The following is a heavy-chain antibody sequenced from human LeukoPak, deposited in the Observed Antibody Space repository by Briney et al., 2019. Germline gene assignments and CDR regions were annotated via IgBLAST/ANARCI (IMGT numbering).Heavy chain of an antibody. Sequence: GGSLRLSCAASGFTVSSNYMSWVRQAPGKGLEWVSAISGSGGSTYYADSVKGRFTISRDNSKNTLYLQMNSLRAEDTAVYYCAKGPNSYGYNYYDSSGYSHFDYWGQGTLVTVSS. J-gene: IGHJ4*02. CDR1: GFTVSSNY. V-gene: IGHV3-23*01. D-gene: IGHD3-22*01. CDR3: AKGPNSYGYNYYDSSGYSHFDY. CDR2: ISGSGGST.